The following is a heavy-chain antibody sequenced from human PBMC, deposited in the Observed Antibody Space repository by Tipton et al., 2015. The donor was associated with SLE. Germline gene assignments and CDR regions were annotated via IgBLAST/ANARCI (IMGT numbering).Heavy chain of an antibody. CDR3: AAVSSALWDFGY. Sequence: GSLRLSCTVSGYSISSGYYWGWIRQPPGKGLEWIGSIYHSGSTYYNPSLKSRVTISVDTPKNQFSLKLSSVTAADTAVYYCAAVSSALWDFGYWGQGTLVTVSS. CDR2: IYHSGST. J-gene: IGHJ4*02. V-gene: IGHV4-38-2*02. CDR1: GYSISSGYY. D-gene: IGHD6-19*01.